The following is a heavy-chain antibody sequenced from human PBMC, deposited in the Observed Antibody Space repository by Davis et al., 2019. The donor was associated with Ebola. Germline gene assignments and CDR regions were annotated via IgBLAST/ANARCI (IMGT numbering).Heavy chain of an antibody. CDR2: ISYDGSNK. Sequence: GESLKISCAASGFTFSSYGMHWVRQAPGKGLEWVAVISYDGSNKYYADSVKGRFTISRDNSKNTLYLQMNSLRAEDTAVYYCAKTQIRYFDWSHFDYWGQGTLVTVSS. CDR3: AKTQIRYFDWSHFDY. V-gene: IGHV3-30*18. J-gene: IGHJ4*02. CDR1: GFTFSSYG. D-gene: IGHD3-9*01.